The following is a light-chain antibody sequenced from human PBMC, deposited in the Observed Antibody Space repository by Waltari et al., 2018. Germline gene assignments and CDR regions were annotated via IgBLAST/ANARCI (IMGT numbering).Light chain of an antibody. CDR1: STDLGSSTL. J-gene: IGLJ2*01. Sequence: QSALTQPASVSGSPGQSITISCTGSSTDLGSSTLVSWYQHHPDKAPKLPIYEGTERPSRISHRFSGSKSGNTASLTISTLQAEDEADYYCFSYADGRSLVFGGGTKLTVL. CDR2: EGT. V-gene: IGLV2-23*01. CDR3: FSYADGRSLV.